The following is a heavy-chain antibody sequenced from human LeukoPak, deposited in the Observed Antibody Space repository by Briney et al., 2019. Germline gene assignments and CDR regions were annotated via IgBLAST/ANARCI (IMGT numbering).Heavy chain of an antibody. CDR1: GYTFTSYG. CDR2: ISAYNGNT. V-gene: IGHV1-18*01. CDR3: ARDWGGVRGVQNYYYYYGMDV. D-gene: IGHD3-10*01. J-gene: IGHJ6*02. Sequence: ASVKVSCTASGYTFTSYGISWVRQAPGQGLEWMGWISAYNGNTNYAQKLQGRVTMTTDTSTSTAYMELRSLRSDDTAVYYCARDWGGVRGVQNYYYYYGMDVWGQGTTVTVSS.